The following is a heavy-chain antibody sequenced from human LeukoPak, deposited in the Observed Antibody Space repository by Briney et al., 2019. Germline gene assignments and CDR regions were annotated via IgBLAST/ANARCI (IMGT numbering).Heavy chain of an antibody. CDR2: FDPEDGET. Sequence: ASVKVSCKVSGYTLTELSMHWVRQAPGKGLEWMGGFDPEDGETIYAQKFQGRVTMTEDTSTDTAYMELSSLRSEDTAVYYCATGEIDVLRFLEWGQEPWSPSPQ. D-gene: IGHD3-3*01. CDR1: GYTLTELS. J-gene: IGHJ4*02. V-gene: IGHV1-24*01. CDR3: ATGEIDVLRFLE.